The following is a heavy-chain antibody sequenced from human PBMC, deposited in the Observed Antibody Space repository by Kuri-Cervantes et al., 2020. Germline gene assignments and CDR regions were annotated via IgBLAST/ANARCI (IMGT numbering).Heavy chain of an antibody. J-gene: IGHJ6*02. CDR3: ASRGGATGSEGYYGMDV. CDR2: IYSGGST. V-gene: IGHV3-53*01. Sequence: GESLKISCAASGFTVSSNYMSWVRQAPGKGLEWVSVIYSGGSTYYADSVKGRFTISRDNSKNTLYLRMNSLRAEDTAVYYCASRGGATGSEGYYGMDVWGQGTTVTVSS. CDR1: GFTVSSNY. D-gene: IGHD5-12*01.